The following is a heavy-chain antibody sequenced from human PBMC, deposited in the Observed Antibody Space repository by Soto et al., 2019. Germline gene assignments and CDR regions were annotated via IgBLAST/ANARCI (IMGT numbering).Heavy chain of an antibody. CDR2: IYYSGST. Sequence: KTSETLSLTCTVSGGSISSSSYYWGWIRQPPGKGLEWIGSIYYSGSTYYNPSLKSRVTISVDTSKNQFSLKLSSVTAADTAVYYCARGLTHESSGYFHTTDYWGQGTLVTVSS. J-gene: IGHJ4*02. V-gene: IGHV4-39*07. CDR3: ARGLTHESSGYFHTTDY. CDR1: GGSISSSSYY. D-gene: IGHD3-22*01.